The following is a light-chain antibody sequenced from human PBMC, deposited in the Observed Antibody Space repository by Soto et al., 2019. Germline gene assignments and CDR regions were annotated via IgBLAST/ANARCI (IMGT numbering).Light chain of an antibody. CDR3: QQYQPHCT. CDR2: KAS. V-gene: IGKV1-5*03. CDR1: EILNKW. J-gene: IGKJ1*01. Sequence: IQMTQSPSTLSASVGDRVTIVCRASEILNKWLAWYQQKPGQAPKILISKASNLEKGVPSRFSGCGSETEFTLTSISVQPEDSASYYCQQYQPHCTFGPGTRVEIK.